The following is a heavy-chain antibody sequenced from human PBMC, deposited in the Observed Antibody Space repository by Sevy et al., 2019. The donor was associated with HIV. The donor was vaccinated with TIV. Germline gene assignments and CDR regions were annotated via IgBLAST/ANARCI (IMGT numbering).Heavy chain of an antibody. J-gene: IGHJ3*02. CDR3: ARRVTAHDGFDI. V-gene: IGHV3-11*06. D-gene: IGHD5-18*01. CDR1: GFTFSDYH. CDR2: ISGISTYI. Sequence: GGSLRLSCAASGFTFSDYHMNWIRQAPGKGLVWVSYISGISTYINYADSVKGRFTISRDNAKNTLFLEMSSLRAEDTAVYYCARRVTAHDGFDIWGQGTMVTVSS.